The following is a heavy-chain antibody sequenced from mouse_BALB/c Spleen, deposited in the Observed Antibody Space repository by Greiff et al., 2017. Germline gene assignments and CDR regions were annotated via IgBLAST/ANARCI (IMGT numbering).Heavy chain of an antibody. J-gene: IGHJ4*01. Sequence: QDQLQQPGAELVKPGASVKLSCKASGYTFTSYWMHWVKQRPGQGLEWIGEINPSNGRTNYNEKFKSKATLTVDKSSSTAYMQLSSLTSEDSAVYYCAKITTATLYYYAMDYWGQGTSVTVSS. CDR3: AKITTATLYYYAMDY. CDR2: INPSNGRT. V-gene: IGHV1S81*02. CDR1: GYTFTSYW. D-gene: IGHD1-2*01.